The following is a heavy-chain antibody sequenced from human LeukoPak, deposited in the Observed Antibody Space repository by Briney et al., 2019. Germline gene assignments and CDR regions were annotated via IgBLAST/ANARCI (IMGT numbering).Heavy chain of an antibody. CDR3: ARGLGGYCSSTSCYNWFDS. CDR1: GYTFTSYD. D-gene: IGHD2-2*01. V-gene: IGHV1-8*01. J-gene: IGHJ5*01. Sequence: GASVKVSCKASGYTFTSYDINWVRQATGQGLEWMGWMNPNSGNTGYAQKFQGRVTMTRTTSISTAYMELSRLRSEVRAVYYCARGLGGYCSSTSCYNWFDSWGQGTLVTVSS. CDR2: MNPNSGNT.